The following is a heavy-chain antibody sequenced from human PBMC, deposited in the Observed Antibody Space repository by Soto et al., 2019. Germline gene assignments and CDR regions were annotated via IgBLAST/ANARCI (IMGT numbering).Heavy chain of an antibody. J-gene: IGHJ4*02. CDR1: GFTFSSYW. CDR2: INSDGSST. D-gene: IGHD2-15*01. V-gene: IGHV3-74*01. CDR3: ARDSYCSGGSCFYFDY. Sequence: RRSCAGRGFTFSSYWMHWVRQAPRKGLVWVSRINSDGSSTSYADSVKGRFTISRDNAKNTLYLQMNSLRAEDTAVYYCARDSYCSGGSCFYFDYWGQGTLVTVS.